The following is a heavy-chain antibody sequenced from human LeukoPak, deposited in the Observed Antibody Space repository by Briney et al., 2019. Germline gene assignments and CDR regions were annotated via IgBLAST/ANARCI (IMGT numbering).Heavy chain of an antibody. J-gene: IGHJ4*02. CDR3: AKTGIGTQQPNPSLYYFDY. CDR2: ISWNSGSI. CDR1: GFTFDDYA. D-gene: IGHD6-13*01. V-gene: IGHV3-9*01. Sequence: GGSLRLSCGASGFTFDDYAMHWVRQAPGKGLEWVSGISWNSGSIGYADSVKGRFTISRDNAKNSLYLQMNSLRAEDTALYYCAKTGIGTQQPNPSLYYFDYWGQGTLVTVSS.